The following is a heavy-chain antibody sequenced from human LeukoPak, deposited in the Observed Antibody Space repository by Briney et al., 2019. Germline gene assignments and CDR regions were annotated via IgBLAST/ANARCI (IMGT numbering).Heavy chain of an antibody. V-gene: IGHV4-4*07. J-gene: IGHJ5*02. CDR2: IYTSGST. CDR1: GGSISSYY. D-gene: IGHD3-3*01. Sequence: SETLSLTCTVSGGSISSYYWSWIRQPAGKGLEWIGRIYTSGSTNYNPSLKSRVTMSVDTSKNQFSLKLSSVTAADTAVYYCARDLRFLEWLLPDGWFDPWGQGTLVTVSS. CDR3: ARDLRFLEWLLPDGWFDP.